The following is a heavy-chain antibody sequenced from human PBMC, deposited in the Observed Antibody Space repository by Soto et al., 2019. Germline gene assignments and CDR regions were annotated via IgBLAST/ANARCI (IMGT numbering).Heavy chain of an antibody. J-gene: IGHJ6*02. D-gene: IGHD6-13*01. CDR2: MNPNSGNT. V-gene: IGHV1-8*01. CDR3: AQGGSAAAGPTVYYYGMDV. CDR1: GYTFTSYD. Sequence: ASGKVSCKASGYTFTSYDINWVRQATGQGLEWMGWMNPNSGNTGYAQKFQGRVTMTRDTSTSTVYMELSSLRSEDTAVYYCAQGGSAAAGPTVYYYGMDVWGQGTTVTVSS.